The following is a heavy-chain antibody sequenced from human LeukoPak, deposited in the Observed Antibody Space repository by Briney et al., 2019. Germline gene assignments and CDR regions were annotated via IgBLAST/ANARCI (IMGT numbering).Heavy chain of an antibody. Sequence: PSETLSLTCTVSGDSITNNNCYWGWVRQPPGKGLEWIASIYYSGSSYYNPSLKSRVTMSVDTSKNQFSLKLSSVTAADTAVYYCARDFRYCSGGSCYSWDYYYYMDVWGKGTTVTISS. CDR1: GDSITNNNCY. CDR3: ARDFRYCSGGSCYSWDYYYYMDV. D-gene: IGHD2-15*01. V-gene: IGHV4-39*07. J-gene: IGHJ6*03. CDR2: IYYSGSS.